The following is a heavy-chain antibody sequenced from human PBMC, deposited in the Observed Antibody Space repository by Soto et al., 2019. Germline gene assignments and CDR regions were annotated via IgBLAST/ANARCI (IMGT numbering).Heavy chain of an antibody. V-gene: IGHV1-18*01. CDR3: ARGRYGDY. CDR2: ISAHNGNT. D-gene: IGHD1-1*01. CDR1: GYDFTTYG. J-gene: IGHJ4*02. Sequence: QVHLVQSGAEVKKPGASVKVSCKGSGYDFTTYGITWVRQAPGQGLEWMAWISAHNGNTDYAQKLQGRVTVTRDTSTSTASMELRSLRSDDTAMYYCARGRYGDYWGQGALVTVSS.